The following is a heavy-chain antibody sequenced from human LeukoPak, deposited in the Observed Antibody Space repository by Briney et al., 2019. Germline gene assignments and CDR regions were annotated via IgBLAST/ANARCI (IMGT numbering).Heavy chain of an antibody. V-gene: IGHV1-69*01. CDR1: GGTFSSYA. D-gene: IGHD3-22*01. J-gene: IGHJ4*02. CDR3: ARVRSIYDSSGYYSLYYFDY. CDR2: IIPIFGTA. Sequence: SVKVSCKASGGTFSSYAISWVQQAPGQGLERMGGIIPIFGTANYAQKFQGRVTITADESTSTAYMELSSLRSEDTAVCYCARVRSIYDSSGYYSLYYFDYWGQGTLVTVSS.